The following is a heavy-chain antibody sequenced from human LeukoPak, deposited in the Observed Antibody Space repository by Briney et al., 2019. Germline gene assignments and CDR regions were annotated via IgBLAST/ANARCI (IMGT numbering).Heavy chain of an antibody. D-gene: IGHD6-19*01. CDR2: IKTKTDGGTT. J-gene: IGHJ4*02. CDR3: TTGFGFGSGGDLDY. CDR1: GFTFTNAW. V-gene: IGHV3-15*01. Sequence: PGGSLRLSCEASGFTFTNAWMNWVRQAPGKGLEWVDRIKTKTDGGTTDYAAPVKGRFTISRDDSKNTLYLQLDSLKTEDTAVYYCTTGFGFGSGGDLDYWGQGTLVTVSS.